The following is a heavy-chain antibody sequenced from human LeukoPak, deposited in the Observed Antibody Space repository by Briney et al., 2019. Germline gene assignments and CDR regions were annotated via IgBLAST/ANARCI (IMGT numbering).Heavy chain of an antibody. CDR3: ARDLRQQLVNNWFDP. CDR2: IYYSGST. D-gene: IGHD6-13*01. Sequence: SETLSLTCTVSGGSMSRYYWNWIRQPPGKGLEWIGYIYYSGSTNYNPSLKSRVTISIDMSKNQFSLKLYSVTAADTAVYYCARDLRQQLVNNWFDPWGQGTLVTVSS. CDR1: GGSMSRYY. V-gene: IGHV4-59*01. J-gene: IGHJ5*02.